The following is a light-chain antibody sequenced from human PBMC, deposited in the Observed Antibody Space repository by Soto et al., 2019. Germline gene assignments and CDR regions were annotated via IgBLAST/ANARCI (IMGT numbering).Light chain of an antibody. CDR3: QQYHSTRLT. CDR1: QSVLYTPNAKNC. V-gene: IGKV4-1*01. CDR2: WAS. J-gene: IGKJ4*01. Sequence: DIVMTQSPEYLAGSLGERATINCKSSQSVLYTPNAKNCLAWDQEKPGQPPRLLIYWASYREPGVPDRFSGSGSGTDFTLTISSLQAEDVAVYYCQQYHSTRLTFGGGTKVDIK.